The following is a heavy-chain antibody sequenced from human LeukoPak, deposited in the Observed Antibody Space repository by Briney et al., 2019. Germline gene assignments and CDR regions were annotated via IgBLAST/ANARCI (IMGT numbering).Heavy chain of an antibody. V-gene: IGHV1-8*02. CDR3: ARTVVVPAAHQTYYYYYGMDV. J-gene: IGHJ6*02. CDR1: GYTFTDYY. CDR2: MNPNSGNT. D-gene: IGHD2-2*01. Sequence: ASVKVSCKTSGYTFTDYYIHWVRQAPGQGLEWMGWMNPNSGNTGYAQKFQGRVTMTRNTSISTAYMELSSLRSEDTAVYYCARTVVVPAAHQTYYYYYGMDVWGQGTTVTVSS.